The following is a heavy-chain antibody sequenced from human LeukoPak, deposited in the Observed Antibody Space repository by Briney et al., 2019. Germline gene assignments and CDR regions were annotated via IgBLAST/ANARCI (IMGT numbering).Heavy chain of an antibody. D-gene: IGHD5-24*01. CDR1: GGAISSSSYY. J-gene: IGHJ4*02. CDR3: ASEWGGYNFGY. V-gene: IGHV4-39*07. CDR2: IYYSGST. Sequence: PSETLSLTCTVSGGAISSSSYYWGWIRQPPGKGLEWIGSIYYSGSTYYNPSLKSRVTISVDTSKNQFSLKLSSVTATDTAVYYCASEWGGYNFGYWGQETLVTVSS.